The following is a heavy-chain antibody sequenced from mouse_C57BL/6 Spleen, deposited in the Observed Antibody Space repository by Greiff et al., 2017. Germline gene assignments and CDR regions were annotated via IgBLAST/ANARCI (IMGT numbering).Heavy chain of an antibody. J-gene: IGHJ4*01. CDR3: ARGILLAYAMDY. CDR2: IYPGDGDT. CDR1: GYAFSSSW. D-gene: IGHD2-10*01. V-gene: IGHV1-82*01. Sequence: VPLQQSGPELVKPGASVKISCKASGYAFSSSWMNWVKQRPGKGLEWIGRIYPGDGDTNYSGKFKGKATLTADKSSSTAYMQLSSLTSEDSAVYFCARGILLAYAMDYWGQGTSGTVSS.